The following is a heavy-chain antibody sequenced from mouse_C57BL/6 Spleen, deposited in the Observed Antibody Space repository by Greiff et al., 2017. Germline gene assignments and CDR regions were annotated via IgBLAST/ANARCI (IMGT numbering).Heavy chain of an antibody. CDR3: ARHGDYRESLWDFYAMDY. CDR2: ISNGGGST. Sequence: EVKVVESGGGLVQPGGSLKLSCAASGFTFSDYYMYWVRQTPEKRLEWVAYISNGGGSTYYPDTVKGRFTLSRDNAKNTLYLQMSRLKSEDTAMYYGARHGDYRESLWDFYAMDYWGQGTSVTVSS. J-gene: IGHJ4*01. V-gene: IGHV5-12*01. CDR1: GFTFSDYY. D-gene: IGHD6-2*01.